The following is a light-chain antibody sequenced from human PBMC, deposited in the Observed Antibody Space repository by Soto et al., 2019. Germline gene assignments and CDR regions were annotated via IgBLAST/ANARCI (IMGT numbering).Light chain of an antibody. J-gene: IGKJ4*01. V-gene: IGKV1-27*01. CDR2: AAS. CDR1: QSISNW. Sequence: GDRVTITCRASQSISNWLAWYQQKPGKAPKLLIYAASTLHSGVPSRFSGSGSGTEFTLTISSLQPDDVATYYCQKYNSGGPLTFGGGTKVEIK. CDR3: QKYNSGGPLT.